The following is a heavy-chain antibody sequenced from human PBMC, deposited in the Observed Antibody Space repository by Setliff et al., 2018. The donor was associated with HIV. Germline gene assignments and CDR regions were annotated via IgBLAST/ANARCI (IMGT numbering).Heavy chain of an antibody. J-gene: IGHJ4*02. V-gene: IGHV4-38-2*02. Sequence: LSLTCAVSGFSISSGYYWGWIRQPPGKGLEWIGTSYHSGSTYSSPSLMSRVTISVDTSKNQISLKLNSVTAADTAVYYCARDGGRTGYISSSDQWGQGTLVTVSS. CDR1: GFSISSGYY. CDR3: ARDGGRTGYISSSDQ. D-gene: IGHD6-13*01. CDR2: SYHSGST.